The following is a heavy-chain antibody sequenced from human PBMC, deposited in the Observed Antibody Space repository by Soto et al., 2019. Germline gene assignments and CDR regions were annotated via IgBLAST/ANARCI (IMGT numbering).Heavy chain of an antibody. Sequence: SETLSLTCTVSGGSISSSSYYWGWIRQPPGKGLEWIGSIYYSGSTYYNPSLKSRVTISVDTSKNQFSLKLSSVTAADKAVYYCARHYTIFGVVIINGMDVWGQGTTVTVSS. J-gene: IGHJ6*02. D-gene: IGHD3-3*01. V-gene: IGHV4-39*01. CDR1: GGSISSSSYY. CDR2: IYYSGST. CDR3: ARHYTIFGVVIINGMDV.